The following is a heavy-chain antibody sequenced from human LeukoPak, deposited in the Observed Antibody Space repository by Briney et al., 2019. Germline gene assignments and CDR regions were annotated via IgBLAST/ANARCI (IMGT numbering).Heavy chain of an antibody. V-gene: IGHV4-39*07. Sequence: ASETLSLTCTVSGGSISSSSYYWGWMRQPPGKGLEWIGSIYYSGSTYYNPSLKSRVTISVDTSKNQFSLKLSSVTAADTAVYYCARDRGYSYGLFDYWGQGTLVTVSS. J-gene: IGHJ4*02. D-gene: IGHD5-18*01. CDR3: ARDRGYSYGLFDY. CDR1: GGSISSSSYY. CDR2: IYYSGST.